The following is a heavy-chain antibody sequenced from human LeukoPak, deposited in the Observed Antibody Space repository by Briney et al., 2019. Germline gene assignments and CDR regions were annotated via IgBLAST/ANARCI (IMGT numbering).Heavy chain of an antibody. V-gene: IGHV1-46*01. J-gene: IGHJ4*02. D-gene: IGHD6-13*01. CDR3: ARESGDITAPKKDFDF. CDR2: INPSDIKK. Sequence: GASVKVSCKTSGYTFSTYYVHWVRQTPGQGLEWMAVINPSDIKKYYAQEFQGRVAVTWDTSTSTVYMELSSLRSEDTAVYYCARESGDITAPKKDFDFWGQGTLITVSS. CDR1: GYTFSTYY.